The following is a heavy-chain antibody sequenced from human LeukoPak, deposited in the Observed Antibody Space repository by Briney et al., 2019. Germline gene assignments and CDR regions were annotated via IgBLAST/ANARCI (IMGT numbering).Heavy chain of an antibody. CDR2: INQGGSGK. V-gene: IGHV3-7*01. J-gene: IGHJ4*02. Sequence: GGSLRLSCAASGFTFSNYWMSWVRQAPGERLEWVANINQGGSGKYYLDSVKGRFSISRDDAKNSLFLQMDSLRADDTAVYYCARDRRSSAGSDFWGQGTRVTVSS. CDR3: ARDRRSSAGSDF. CDR1: GFTFSNYW. D-gene: IGHD6-13*01.